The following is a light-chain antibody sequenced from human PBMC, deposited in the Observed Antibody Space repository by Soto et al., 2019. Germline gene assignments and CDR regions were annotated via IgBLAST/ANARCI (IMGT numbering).Light chain of an antibody. CDR3: QQYNSYSPWT. CDR2: DAS. V-gene: IGKV1-5*01. CDR1: QSISRS. J-gene: IGKJ1*01. Sequence: DIQMTQSPSTLSASVGDRVTITCRASQSISRSLAWYQQKSGKAPKLLIYDASSLESGVPSRFSGSGSGTEFTLTISSLQPDDFATYYCQQYNSYSPWTFGQGTKVEIK.